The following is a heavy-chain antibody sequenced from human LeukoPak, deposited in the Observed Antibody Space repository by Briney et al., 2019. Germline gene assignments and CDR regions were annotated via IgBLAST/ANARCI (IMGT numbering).Heavy chain of an antibody. Sequence: GSLRLSCAASGFTFSSYAMSWIRQTPGKGLEWIGYISYSGSTNNNPSLKSRVTISVDTSKNQFSLNLSSVTAADTAVYYCARQDYYYYGMDVWGQGITVTVSS. J-gene: IGHJ6*02. V-gene: IGHV4-59*08. CDR1: GFTFSSYA. CDR2: ISYSGST. CDR3: ARQDYYYYGMDV.